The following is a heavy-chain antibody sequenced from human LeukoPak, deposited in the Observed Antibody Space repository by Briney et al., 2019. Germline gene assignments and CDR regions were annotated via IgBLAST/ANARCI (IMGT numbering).Heavy chain of an antibody. CDR3: ARSIAAAGTDNNWFDP. CDR2: INPNSGGT. Sequence: GASVKVSCKASGYTFTGYYMHWVRQAPGQGLEWMGWINPNSGGTDYAQKFQGRVTMTRDTSISTAYMKLSRLRSDDTAVYYCARSIAAAGTDNNWFDPWGQGTLVTVSS. V-gene: IGHV1-2*02. D-gene: IGHD6-13*01. J-gene: IGHJ5*02. CDR1: GYTFTGYY.